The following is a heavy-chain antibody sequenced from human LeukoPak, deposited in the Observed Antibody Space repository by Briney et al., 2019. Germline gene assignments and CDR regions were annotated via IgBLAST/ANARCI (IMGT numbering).Heavy chain of an antibody. CDR1: GYTFTSFG. D-gene: IGHD3-22*01. CDR2: ISAYNGNT. Sequence: ASVKVSCEASGYTFTSFGISWVRQAPGQGLEWMGWISAYNGNTISAQILQGRVTMTTDTSTSTAYMELRSLRSDDTAVYYCARDLSSSYYYVFDYWGQGTLVTVSS. CDR3: ARDLSSSYYYVFDY. V-gene: IGHV1-18*01. J-gene: IGHJ4*02.